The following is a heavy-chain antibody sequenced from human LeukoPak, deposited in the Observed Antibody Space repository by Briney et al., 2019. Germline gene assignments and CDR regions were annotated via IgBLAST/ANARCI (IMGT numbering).Heavy chain of an antibody. Sequence: ASVKVSCKASGYTFTNYGISGVRQAPGQGLDWMGWINAKKCTTAYAQKFQGRVPMTTDTSTSTAYMELRSLSSDDTAVYYCATMGRRKFCRTTTCPGDYFDYWGQGTLVTVSS. D-gene: IGHD1-26*01. CDR3: ATMGRRKFCRTTTCPGDYFDY. J-gene: IGHJ4*02. CDR1: GYTFTNYG. V-gene: IGHV1-18*01. CDR2: INAKKCTT.